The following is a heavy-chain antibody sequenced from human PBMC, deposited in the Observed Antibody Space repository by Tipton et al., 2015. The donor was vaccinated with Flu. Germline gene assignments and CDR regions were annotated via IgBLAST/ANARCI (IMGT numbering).Heavy chain of an antibody. V-gene: IGHV3-30*16. D-gene: IGHD2-15*01. CDR1: GFTFSSHA. J-gene: IGHJ4*02. CDR2: IAYDGSNK. Sequence: SLRLSYAASGFTFSSHAMHWVRQAPGKGLEWVAVIAYDGSNKIYADSVKGRFTLSRDNSKNTLYLQMNSLRAEDTAVYYCARDMRVGCTGGSCFPIDYWGQGTLVTVSS. CDR3: ARDMRVGCTGGSCFPIDY.